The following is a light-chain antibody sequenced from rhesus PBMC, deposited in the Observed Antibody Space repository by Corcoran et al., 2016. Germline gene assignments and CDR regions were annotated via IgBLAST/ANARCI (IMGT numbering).Light chain of an antibody. Sequence: ETVMTQSPATLSLSPGERATLSCRASQRVGSSLAWYQQKPGQAPRLLIYGASSRATGLPERFSGRGSGTDFTLTISSLEPEDVAVYYCLQLSNWPYSFGQGTKVEIK. CDR2: GAS. V-gene: IGKV3-24*04. J-gene: IGKJ2*01. CDR1: QRVGSS. CDR3: LQLSNWPYS.